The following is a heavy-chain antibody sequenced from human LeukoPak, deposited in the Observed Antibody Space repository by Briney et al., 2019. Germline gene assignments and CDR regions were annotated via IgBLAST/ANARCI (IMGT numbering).Heavy chain of an antibody. J-gene: IGHJ4*02. Sequence: SETLSLTCTVSGGSISSSSYYWGWIRQPPGKGLEWIGSIYYSGSTYYNPSLKSRVTISVDTSKNQFSLKLSSVTAADTAVYYCARDSGFAGSGSYYKSWGQGTLVTVSS. D-gene: IGHD3-10*01. CDR3: ARDSGFAGSGSYYKS. CDR2: IYYSGST. V-gene: IGHV4-39*07. CDR1: GGSISSSSYY.